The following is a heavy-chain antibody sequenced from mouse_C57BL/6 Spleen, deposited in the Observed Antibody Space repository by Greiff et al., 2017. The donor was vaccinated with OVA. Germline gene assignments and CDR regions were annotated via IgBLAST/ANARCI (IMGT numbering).Heavy chain of an antibody. V-gene: IGHV14-3*01. J-gene: IGHJ4*01. CDR2: IDPANGNT. D-gene: IGHD2-2*01. CDR3: ARKNGYDYAMDY. Sequence: EVNVVESVAELVRPGASVKLSCTASGFNIKNTYMHWVQQRPEQGLEWIGRIDPANGNTKYAPKFQGKATITADTSSNTAYLQLSSLTSEDTAIYYCARKNGYDYAMDYWGQGTSVTVSS. CDR1: GFNIKNTY.